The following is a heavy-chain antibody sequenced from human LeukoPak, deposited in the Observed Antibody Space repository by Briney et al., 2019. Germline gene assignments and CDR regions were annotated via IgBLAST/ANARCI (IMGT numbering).Heavy chain of an antibody. CDR2: IHHSGNT. CDR1: GGSISGTNW. V-gene: IGHV4-4*02. J-gene: IGHJ4*02. Sequence: ASGTLSLTCVVPGGSISGTNWWSWIRQPPGEGLEWIGEIHHSGNTNYNPSLKTRVTISVDKSKDQFSLNVYSVTAADTAVYFCARDTPPNVWGQGTLVTVSS. CDR3: ARDTPPNV. D-gene: IGHD3-16*01.